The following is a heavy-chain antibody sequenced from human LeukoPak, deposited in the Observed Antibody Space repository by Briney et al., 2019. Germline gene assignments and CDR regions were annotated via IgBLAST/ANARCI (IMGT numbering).Heavy chain of an antibody. D-gene: IGHD6-13*01. CDR2: INHSGST. J-gene: IGHJ4*02. CDR3: ARMAAAGPFDY. Sequence: SETLSLTCAVYGGSFSGYYWSWIRQPPGKGLEWIGEINHSGSTNYNPSLKSRVTISVDTSKNQFSLKLSSVTTADTAVYYCARMAAAGPFDYWGQGTLVTVSS. CDR1: GGSFSGYY. V-gene: IGHV4-34*01.